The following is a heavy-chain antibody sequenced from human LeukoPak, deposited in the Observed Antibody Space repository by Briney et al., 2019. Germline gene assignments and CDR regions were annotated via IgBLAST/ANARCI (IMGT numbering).Heavy chain of an antibody. V-gene: IGHV3-74*01. Sequence: GGSLRLSCTASGFSFSGHWMHWARQLPGKGLVWVSRISPTGSTTSYADSVKGRFTISRDNSKNTLYLQMNSLRAEDTAVYYCAKESYDYVWGSYPGGYYFDYWGQGTLVTVSS. CDR1: GFSFSGHW. CDR3: AKESYDYVWGSYPGGYYFDY. D-gene: IGHD3-16*02. J-gene: IGHJ4*02. CDR2: ISPTGSTT.